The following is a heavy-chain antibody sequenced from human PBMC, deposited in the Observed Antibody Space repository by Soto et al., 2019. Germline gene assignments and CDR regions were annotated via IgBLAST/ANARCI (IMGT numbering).Heavy chain of an antibody. J-gene: IGHJ5*02. CDR2: IIPIFGSA. CDR1: GGTFSNYA. CDR3: AKDGGKDGYFGNWFDP. D-gene: IGHD5-12*01. V-gene: IGHV1-69*15. Sequence: QVQLVQSGAEVKKPGSSVQVSCKASGGTFSNYAITWVRQAPGQGLEWLGRIIPIFGSANYAQKFQGRVTPPADASTTTAYREVSSLRSADTAFYYCAKDGGKDGYFGNWFDPWGQGTLVTVSS.